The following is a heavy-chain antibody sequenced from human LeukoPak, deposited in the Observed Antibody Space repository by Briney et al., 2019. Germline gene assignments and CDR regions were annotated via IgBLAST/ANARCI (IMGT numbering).Heavy chain of an antibody. CDR1: GGSISSSSYY. J-gene: IGHJ6*03. CDR3: ARLNRARPVYYYYMDV. D-gene: IGHD6-6*01. V-gene: IGHV4-39*01. CDR2: IYYSGST. Sequence: SETLSLTCTVSGGSISSSSYYWGWIRQPPGKGLEWIGSIYYSGSTYYNPSLKSRVTISVDTSKSQFSLKLSSVTAADTAVYYCARLNRARPVYYYYMDVWGKGTTVTVSS.